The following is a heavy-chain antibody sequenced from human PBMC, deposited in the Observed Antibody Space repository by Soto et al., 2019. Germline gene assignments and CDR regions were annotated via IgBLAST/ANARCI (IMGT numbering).Heavy chain of an antibody. CDR1: GGSFSGYY. V-gene: IGHV4-34*01. D-gene: IGHD3-9*01. CDR3: ARSRYFDWLRYYYYYGMDV. Sequence: SETLSLTCAVYGGSFSGYYWSWIRQPPGKGLEWIGEINHSGSTNYNPSLKSRVTISVDTSKNQFSLKLSSVTAADTAVYYCARSRYFDWLRYYYYYGMDVWGQGTTVTVSS. J-gene: IGHJ6*02. CDR2: INHSGST.